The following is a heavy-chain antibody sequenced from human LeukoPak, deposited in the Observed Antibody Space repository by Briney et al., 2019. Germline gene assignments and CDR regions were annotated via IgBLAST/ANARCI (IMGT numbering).Heavy chain of an antibody. D-gene: IGHD6-19*01. CDR1: GFTFSSYA. V-gene: IGHV3-23*01. CDR2: ISGSGGST. Sequence: GGSLRLSCAASGFTFSSYAMSWVRQAPGKGLEWVSAISGSGGSTYYADSVKGRFTISRDNSKNTLYLQMNGLRAEDTAVYYCAKGDRGAVAGYDYWGQGTLVTVSS. J-gene: IGHJ4*02. CDR3: AKGDRGAVAGYDY.